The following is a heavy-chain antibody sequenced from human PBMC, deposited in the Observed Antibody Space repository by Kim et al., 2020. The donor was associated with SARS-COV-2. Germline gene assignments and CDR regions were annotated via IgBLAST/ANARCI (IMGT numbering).Heavy chain of an antibody. Sequence: ASVKVSCKVSGYTPTKLSLHWVRQAPGKGLEWMGGFNPEDGEAIYAQKFQGRVYMTEDTSTDTAYMELSSLRSEDTAIYFCATSSFGVSGSYYVGYFDYWGQGTLVTVSS. CDR2: FNPEDGEA. J-gene: IGHJ4*02. D-gene: IGHD1-26*01. CDR1: GYTPTKLS. CDR3: ATSSFGVSGSYYVGYFDY. V-gene: IGHV1-24*01.